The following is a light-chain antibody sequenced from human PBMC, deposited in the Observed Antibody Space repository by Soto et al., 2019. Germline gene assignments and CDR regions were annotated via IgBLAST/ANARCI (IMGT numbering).Light chain of an antibody. Sequence: QSALTQPRSVSGSPGQSVTISCTGTSSDIGAYNFVSWYQQHPGKAPKFIIYDVDKRPSGVPDRFYGSKSGNTASLTISGLQAEDEADYFCCSYAGSDTFVVFGAGTKLTVL. J-gene: IGLJ2*01. V-gene: IGLV2-11*01. CDR2: DVD. CDR1: SSDIGAYNF. CDR3: CSYAGSDTFVV.